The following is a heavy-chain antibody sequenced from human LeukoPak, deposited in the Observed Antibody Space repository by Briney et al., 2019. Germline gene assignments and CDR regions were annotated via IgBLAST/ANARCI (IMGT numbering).Heavy chain of an antibody. J-gene: IGHJ3*02. CDR2: INPSGGST. CDR3: ARDLCGGDCYSEDVFDI. D-gene: IGHD2-21*02. V-gene: IGHV1-46*01. CDR1: GYTFTSYY. Sequence: ASVKVSCKASGYTFTSYYIHWVRQAPGQGLEWMGMINPSGGSTSYAQRFQGRLTMTRDTSTTTVYMELSSLRLEDTAVYYCARDLCGGDCYSEDVFDIWGQGTMVTVSS.